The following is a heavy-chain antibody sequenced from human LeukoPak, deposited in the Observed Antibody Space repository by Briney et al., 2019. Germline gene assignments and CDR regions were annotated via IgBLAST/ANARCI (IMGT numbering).Heavy chain of an antibody. Sequence: KPGGSLSLSCAASELTFSHYAMNWVRKAPGKGLEWVSYVNDVSGDIHYAESVKGRFTISRDNAKNSLYLQMNSLRAEDTAVYYCARDTFQPGLIDFWGQGALVTVSS. CDR2: VNDVSGDI. J-gene: IGHJ4*02. CDR3: ARDTFQPGLIDF. CDR1: ELTFSHYA. D-gene: IGHD2-2*01. V-gene: IGHV3-21*05.